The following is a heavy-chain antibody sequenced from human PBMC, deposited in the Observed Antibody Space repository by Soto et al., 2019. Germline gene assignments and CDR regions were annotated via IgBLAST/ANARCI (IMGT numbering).Heavy chain of an antibody. Sequence: SETLSLTCTVSGGSISSSSYYWGWIRQPPGKGLEWIGSIYYSGSTYYNPSLKSRVTISVDTSKNQFSLKLSSVTAADTAVYYCARHIDYYRYSGYESPFDYWGQGTLVTVSS. V-gene: IGHV4-39*01. CDR2: IYYSGST. J-gene: IGHJ4*02. CDR3: ARHIDYYRYSGYESPFDY. CDR1: GGSISSSSYY. D-gene: IGHD5-12*01.